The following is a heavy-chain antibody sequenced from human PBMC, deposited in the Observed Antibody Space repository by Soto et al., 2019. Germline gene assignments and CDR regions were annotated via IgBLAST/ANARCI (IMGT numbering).Heavy chain of an antibody. Sequence: GASVKVSCKASGYTFTSYGISWVRQAPGQGLEWMGWISAYNGNTNYAQKLQGRVTMTTDTSTSTAYMELRSLRSDDTAVYYCARDRYCSSTSCRNGWFEPWGQGTLVTVSS. D-gene: IGHD2-2*01. V-gene: IGHV1-18*01. J-gene: IGHJ5*02. CDR3: ARDRYCSSTSCRNGWFEP. CDR2: ISAYNGNT. CDR1: GYTFTSYG.